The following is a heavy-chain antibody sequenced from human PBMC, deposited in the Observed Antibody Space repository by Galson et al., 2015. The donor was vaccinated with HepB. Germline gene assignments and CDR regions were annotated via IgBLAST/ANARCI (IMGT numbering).Heavy chain of an antibody. Sequence: SLRLSCAASGFTFSRYSMNWVRQAPGKGLEWVSYISSSSSYIYYADSVKGRFTISRDNAKNSLYLQMNSLRAEDTAVYYCARDRDYGDDYVGPGDAFDIWGQGTMVIVSS. CDR1: GFTFSRYS. CDR2: ISSSSSYI. J-gene: IGHJ3*02. CDR3: ARDRDYGDDYVGPGDAFDI. D-gene: IGHD4-17*01. V-gene: IGHV3-21*01.